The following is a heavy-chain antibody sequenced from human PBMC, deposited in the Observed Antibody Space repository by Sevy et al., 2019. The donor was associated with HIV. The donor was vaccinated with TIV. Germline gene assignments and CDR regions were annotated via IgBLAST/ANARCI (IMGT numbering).Heavy chain of an antibody. V-gene: IGHV3-20*04. CDR3: ARQRSCGGDCYYFDN. J-gene: IGHJ4*02. D-gene: IGHD2-21*02. CDR1: GFTFDHYE. CDR2: INGNGRAT. Sequence: GGSLRLSCAASGFTFDHYEMNWVRQTPGKGLEWVANINGNGRATGYANSVKGRFTISRDNARNSVYLQMNSLRSEDTAFYYCARQRSCGGDCYYFDNWGQGTLVTVSS.